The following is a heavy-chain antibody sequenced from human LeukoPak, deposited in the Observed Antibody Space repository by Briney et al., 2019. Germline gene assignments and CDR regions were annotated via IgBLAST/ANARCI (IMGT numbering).Heavy chain of an antibody. V-gene: IGHV1-2*02. CDR2: INPNSGGT. Sequence: ASVKVSCKASGYTFTGYYMHWVRQAPGQGLEWMGWINPNSGGTNYAQKFQGRVTMTRDTSISTAYMELSRLRSDDTAEYYCATLTMVRGVNNWFDPWGQGTLVTVSS. D-gene: IGHD3-10*01. CDR3: ATLTMVRGVNNWFDP. J-gene: IGHJ5*02. CDR1: GYTFTGYY.